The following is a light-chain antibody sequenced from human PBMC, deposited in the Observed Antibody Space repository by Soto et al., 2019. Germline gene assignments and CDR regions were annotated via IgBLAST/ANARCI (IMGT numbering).Light chain of an antibody. J-gene: IGLJ2*01. CDR1: TGAVASGHY. CDR3: LLSYSGAQVV. V-gene: IGLV7-46*01. Sequence: QAVVTQEPSLTVSPGGTVTLTCGSSTGAVASGHYPYWFQQKPGQAPRTLIYYTSNKHSWTPARFSGSLLGGKAALTLSGAQPEDEAEYYCLLSYSGAQVVFGGGTKVTVL. CDR2: YTS.